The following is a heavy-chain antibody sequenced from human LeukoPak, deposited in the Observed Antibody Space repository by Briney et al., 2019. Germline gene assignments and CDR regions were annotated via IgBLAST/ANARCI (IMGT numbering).Heavy chain of an antibody. CDR2: ISAGATTT. Sequence: GGSLRLSCAASGFSFSTYAMSWVRQAPGKGLEWVSSISAGATTTYYADSAKGRFTISRDNSENTPYLQMNSLRADDTALYYCAKGGTTAWTAVDYWGQGTLVTVSS. V-gene: IGHV3-23*01. CDR3: AKGGTTAWTAVDY. J-gene: IGHJ4*02. CDR1: GFSFSTYA. D-gene: IGHD4-11*01.